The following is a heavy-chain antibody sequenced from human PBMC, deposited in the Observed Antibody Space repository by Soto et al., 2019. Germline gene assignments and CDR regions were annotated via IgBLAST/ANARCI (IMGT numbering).Heavy chain of an antibody. CDR2: LIPIFGTA. Sequence: QVQLVQSGAEVKKPGSSVKVSCQASGGTFRSSAISWVRQAPGQGLEWMGGLIPIFGTANYAQKCQGRVTITADESTSTAYMELRSLRSEDTAVYYCSRTILTSGDTYLGQGTLVTVSS. CDR1: GGTFRSSA. CDR3: SRTILTSGDTY. D-gene: IGHD2-21*02. V-gene: IGHV1-69*01. J-gene: IGHJ4*02.